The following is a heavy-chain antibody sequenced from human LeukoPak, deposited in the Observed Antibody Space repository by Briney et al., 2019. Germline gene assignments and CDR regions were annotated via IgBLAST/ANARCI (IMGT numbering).Heavy chain of an antibody. D-gene: IGHD3-3*01. J-gene: IGHJ5*02. CDR1: GYTFTSYD. CDR3: ARGGDLYDFWSGYYNP. CDR2: MNPNSGNT. Sequence: GASVKVSCKASGYTFTSYDINWVRQATGQGLEWMGWMNPNSGNTGYAQKFQGRVTITRNTSISTAYMELSSLRSEDTAVYYCARGGDLYDFWSGYYNPWGQGTLVTVSS. V-gene: IGHV1-8*03.